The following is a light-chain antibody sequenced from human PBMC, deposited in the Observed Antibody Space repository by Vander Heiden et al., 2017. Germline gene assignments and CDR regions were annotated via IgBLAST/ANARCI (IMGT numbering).Light chain of an antibody. V-gene: IGLV1-44*01. CDR3: AAWDDSLNGPV. J-gene: IGLJ3*02. Sequence: QSVLTQPPSVSGTPGQRATISCSGTTSNIGSNTVNWYQHLPGTAPKLLIFRNSHRPSGVPDRFSASKSDTSASLAISGLQSEDEADFFCAAWDDSLNGPVFGGGTKLTVL. CDR2: RNS. CDR1: TSNIGSNT.